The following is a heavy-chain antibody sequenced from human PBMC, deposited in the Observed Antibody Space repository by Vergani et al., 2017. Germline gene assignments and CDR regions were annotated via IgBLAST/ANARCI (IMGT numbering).Heavy chain of an antibody. CDR3: ARQPSPVGEDY. Sequence: QLQLQESGPGLVKPSATLSLTCSVSGASIRSSNYYWGWIRQPPGKGLEWIASIYYSGSTYYNPSLKSRVTISVDTSKNQFSLKLSSVTAADTAVYYCARQPSPVGEDYWGQGTQVTVSS. CDR1: GASIRSSNYY. CDR2: IYYSGST. D-gene: IGHD3-10*01. J-gene: IGHJ4*02. V-gene: IGHV4-39*01.